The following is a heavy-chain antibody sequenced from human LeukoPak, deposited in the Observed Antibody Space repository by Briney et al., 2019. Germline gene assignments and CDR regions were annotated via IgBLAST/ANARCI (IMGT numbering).Heavy chain of an antibody. CDR3: ARDPYDLLTGYYSGSGGDY. CDR1: GGSFSGYY. Sequence: SETLSLTCAVYGGSFSGYYWSWIRQPPGKGLEWIGEINHSGSTNYNPSLKSRVTISIDTSKNQFSLKLSSVTAADTAVYYCARDPYDLLTGYYSGSGGDYWGQGTLVTVSS. V-gene: IGHV4-34*01. D-gene: IGHD3-9*01. J-gene: IGHJ4*02. CDR2: INHSGST.